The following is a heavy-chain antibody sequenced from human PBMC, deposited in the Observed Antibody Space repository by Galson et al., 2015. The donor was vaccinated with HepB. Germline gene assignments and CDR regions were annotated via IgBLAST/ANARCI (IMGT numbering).Heavy chain of an antibody. J-gene: IGHJ4*02. CDR3: ATRDFWSGDSFDY. CDR2: IYPDDSDI. Sequence: KVSCKASGYTFTSYGINWVRQMPGKGLEWMGIIYPDDSDIKYSPSFQGQVTISADKSISTTYLQWSSLKASDTAMYYCATRDFWSGDSFDYWGQGTLVTVSS. V-gene: IGHV5-51*01. CDR1: GYTFTSYG. D-gene: IGHD3-3*01.